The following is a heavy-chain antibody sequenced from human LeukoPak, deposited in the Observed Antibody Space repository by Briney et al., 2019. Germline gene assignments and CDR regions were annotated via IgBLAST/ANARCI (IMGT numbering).Heavy chain of an antibody. D-gene: IGHD6-13*01. CDR3: AKEYDRYSSSWYLLFFPEPDY. J-gene: IGHJ4*02. V-gene: IGHV1-2*02. CDR1: GYTFTGYY. Sequence: GASVKVSCKASGYTFTGYYMHWVRQAPGQGLEWMGWINPNSGGTNYAQKFQGRVTMTRDTSISTAYMELSRLRSDDTAVYYCAKEYDRYSSSWYLLFFPEPDYWGQGTLVTVSS. CDR2: INPNSGGT.